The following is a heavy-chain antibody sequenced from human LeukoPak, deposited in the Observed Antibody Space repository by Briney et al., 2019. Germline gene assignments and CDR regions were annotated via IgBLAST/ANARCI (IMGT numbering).Heavy chain of an antibody. D-gene: IGHD2-8*01. CDR3: ARFVQTNGYWGSQVHAFDI. CDR2: INPGDSET. CDR1: GYSFTNYW. J-gene: IGHJ3*02. Sequence: GESLKISCKGSGYSFTNYWIAWVRQMPGKGLEWVGIINPGDSETTTYSPSFQGQSTLSADKSISTAYLQWSSLKASDTAMFYCARFVQTNGYWGSQVHAFDIWGQGTMVTVSS. V-gene: IGHV5-51*01.